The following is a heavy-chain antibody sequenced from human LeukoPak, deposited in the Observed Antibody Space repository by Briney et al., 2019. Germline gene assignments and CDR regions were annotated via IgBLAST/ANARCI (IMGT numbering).Heavy chain of an antibody. Sequence: PGGSLRLSCAASGFTFSSYSMNWVRQAPGKGLEWVSSISSSSSYIYYADSVKGRFTISRDNAKKSMYLQINSLRAEDTAVYFCVRNRYGYGSGGYSPEHFHHWGQGTLVTVSS. CDR2: ISSSSSYI. CDR3: VRNRYGYGSGGYSPEHFHH. D-gene: IGHD2-15*01. CDR1: GFTFSSYS. J-gene: IGHJ1*01. V-gene: IGHV3-21*01.